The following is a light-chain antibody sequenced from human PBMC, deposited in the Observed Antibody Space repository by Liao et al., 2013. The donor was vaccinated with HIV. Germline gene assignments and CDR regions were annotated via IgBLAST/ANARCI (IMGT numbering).Light chain of an antibody. CDR1: HLGNKF. CDR3: QAWDSSTVV. CDR2: QDS. J-gene: IGLJ2*01. Sequence: SDALTQPPSVSVSPGQTATITCSGDHLGNKFACWYQQKPGQSPVLVIYQDSKRPSGIPERFSGSNSGNTATLTISGTQAMDEADYYCQAWDSSTVVFGGGTKLTVL. V-gene: IGLV3-1*01.